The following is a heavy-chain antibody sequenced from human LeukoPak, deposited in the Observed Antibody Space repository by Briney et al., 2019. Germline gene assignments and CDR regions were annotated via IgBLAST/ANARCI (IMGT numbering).Heavy chain of an antibody. CDR3: ANIVSNY. V-gene: IGHV4-38-2*01. D-gene: IGHD3-16*02. J-gene: IGHJ4*02. CDR1: GYSISSGYY. Sequence: SETLSLTCAVSGYSISSGYYWGWIRQPPGKGLEWFGSIYHSGSTYYNQSLKSRVTISVDTSKNQFSLKLSSVTAADTAVYYCANIVSNYWGQGTLVTVSS. CDR2: IYHSGST.